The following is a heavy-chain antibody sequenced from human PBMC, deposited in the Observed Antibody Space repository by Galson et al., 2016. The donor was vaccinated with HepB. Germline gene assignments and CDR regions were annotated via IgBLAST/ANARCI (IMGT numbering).Heavy chain of an antibody. Sequence: SLRLSCAASGFTFGDYAMSWFRQAPGKGLEWVGFIRSKGYGGTTEYAASVKGRLTISRDDSKSIVYLQMNSLKTEDTAVYYCTKDSSGYLNYYYGMDVWGQGTTVTVSS. J-gene: IGHJ6*02. CDR1: GFTFGDYA. CDR2: IRSKGYGGTT. CDR3: TKDSSGYLNYYYGMDV. D-gene: IGHD3-22*01. V-gene: IGHV3-49*03.